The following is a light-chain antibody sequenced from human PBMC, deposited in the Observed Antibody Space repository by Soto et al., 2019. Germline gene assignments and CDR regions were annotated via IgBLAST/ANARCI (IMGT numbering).Light chain of an antibody. CDR1: QATRSY. V-gene: IGKV1-9*01. CDR2: AAS. Sequence: DIQLTQSPSFLSASVGYRFTITCRASQATRSYLAWYQQKPGKAPKLLIYAASTLQSGVPSRFSGSGSGTEFTLTISSLQPEDFAIYYCLQLKSYPITFGQGTRREIK. CDR3: LQLKSYPIT. J-gene: IGKJ5*01.